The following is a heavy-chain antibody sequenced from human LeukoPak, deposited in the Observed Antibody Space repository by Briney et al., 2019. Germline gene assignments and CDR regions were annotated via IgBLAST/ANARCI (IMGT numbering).Heavy chain of an antibody. V-gene: IGHV1-2*02. CDR2: INPNSGGT. D-gene: IGHD1-26*01. Sequence: ASVKVSCKASGYTFTGYYMHWVRQAPGQGLEWMGWINPNSGGTNYAQKFQGRVTMTRDTSISTAYMELSRLRSDDTAVYYCALLVGATAPLPVAFDIWGQGTMVTVSS. CDR1: GYTFTGYY. CDR3: ALLVGATAPLPVAFDI. J-gene: IGHJ3*02.